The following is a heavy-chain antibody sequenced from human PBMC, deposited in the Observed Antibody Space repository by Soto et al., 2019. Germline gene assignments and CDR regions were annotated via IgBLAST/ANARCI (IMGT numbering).Heavy chain of an antibody. J-gene: IGHJ4*02. CDR1: GFTFSSYA. D-gene: IGHD6-19*01. CDR2: ISGSGGST. Sequence: GGSLRLSCAASGFTFSSYAMSWVRQAPGKGLEWVSAISGSGGSTYYADSVKGRFTISRDNSKNTLYLQMNSLRAEDTDVYYCAKGRSSGWYYYFDYWGQGTLVTVSS. CDR3: AKGRSSGWYYYFDY. V-gene: IGHV3-23*01.